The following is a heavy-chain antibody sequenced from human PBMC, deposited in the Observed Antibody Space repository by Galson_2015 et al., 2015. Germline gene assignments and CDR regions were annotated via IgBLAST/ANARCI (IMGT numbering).Heavy chain of an antibody. V-gene: IGHV3-33*01. CDR3: ARGVLSDFWSGYYGNWFDP. J-gene: IGHJ5*02. D-gene: IGHD3-3*01. Sequence: SLRLSCAASGFTFSSYGMHWVRQAPGKGLEWVAVIWYDGSNKYYADSVKGRFTISRDNSKNTLYLQMNSLRAEDTAVYYCARGVLSDFWSGYYGNWFDPWGQGTLVTVSS. CDR1: GFTFSSYG. CDR2: IWYDGSNK.